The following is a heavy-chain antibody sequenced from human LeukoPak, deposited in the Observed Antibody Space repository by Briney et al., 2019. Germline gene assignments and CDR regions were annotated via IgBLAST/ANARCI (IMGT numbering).Heavy chain of an antibody. CDR3: ARETLTYCYDSSGYFSWFDP. CDR1: GYTFTSYA. D-gene: IGHD3-22*01. V-gene: IGHV1-3*01. J-gene: IGHJ5*02. CDR2: INAGNGNT. Sequence: ASVKVSCKASGYTFTSYAMHWVRQAPGQRLEWMGWINAGNGNTKYSQKFQGRVTITRDTSASTAYMELSSLRSEDTAVYYCARETLTYCYDSSGYFSWFDPWGQGTLVTVSS.